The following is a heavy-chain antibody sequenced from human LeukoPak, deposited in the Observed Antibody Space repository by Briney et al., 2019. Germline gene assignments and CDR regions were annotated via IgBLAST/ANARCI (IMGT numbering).Heavy chain of an antibody. V-gene: IGHV4-59*01. CDR3: ARADKIYGVNAFDI. J-gene: IGHJ3*02. CDR2: IYYSGST. CDR1: GGSISSYY. D-gene: IGHD3-3*01. Sequence: SETLSLTCTVSGGSISSYYWSWIRQPPGKGLEWIGYIYYSGSTNYNPSLKSRVTISVDTSKNQLSLKLSSVTAADTAVYYCARADKIYGVNAFDIWGQGTMVTVSS.